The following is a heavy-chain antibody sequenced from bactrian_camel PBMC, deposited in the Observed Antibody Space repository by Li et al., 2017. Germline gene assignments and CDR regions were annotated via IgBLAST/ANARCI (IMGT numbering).Heavy chain of an antibody. Sequence: HVQLVESGGGSVQAGGSLKLSCAASGYAFSGCNVRWYREAPEKERELVANIDLIGATTYADSVKGRFTISRDNVKSTAYLQMNNLKTEDTAVYFCATAYQITVRDHCAYRGQGTQVTVS. CDR1: GYAFSGCN. CDR3: ATAYQITVRDHCAY. V-gene: IGHV3S55*01. J-gene: IGHJ4*01. D-gene: IGHD1*01. CDR2: IDLIGAT.